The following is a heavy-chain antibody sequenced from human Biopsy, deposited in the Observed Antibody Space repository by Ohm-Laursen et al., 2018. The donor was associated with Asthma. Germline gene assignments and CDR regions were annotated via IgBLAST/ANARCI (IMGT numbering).Heavy chain of an antibody. CDR1: GFAVSRDH. CDR2: IYSGGTS. V-gene: IGHV3-53*01. D-gene: IGHD3-22*01. CDR3: ARGDSSNWSHYYFDY. J-gene: IGHJ4*02. Sequence: SLRPSCTASGFAVSRDHMFWVRQAPGKGLEWVSVIYSGGTSHTADSVRGRFTISRDYSKNTLYLQMHSLRAEGTAVYYCARGDSSNWSHYYFDYWGQGTLVTVSS.